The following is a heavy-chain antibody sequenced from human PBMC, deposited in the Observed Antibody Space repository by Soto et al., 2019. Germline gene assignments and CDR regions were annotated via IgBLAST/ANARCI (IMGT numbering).Heavy chain of an antibody. J-gene: IGHJ6*02. CDR3: ARDHGDSGSYEGLEYYYYGMDV. D-gene: IGHD1-26*01. Sequence: ASVKVSCKASGYTFTSYGISWVRQAPGQGLEWMGWISAYNGNTNYAQKLQGRVTMTTDTSTSTAYMELRSLRSDDTAVYYCARDHGDSGSYEGLEYYYYGMDVWGQGTTVTVSS. CDR1: GYTFTSYG. V-gene: IGHV1-18*01. CDR2: ISAYNGNT.